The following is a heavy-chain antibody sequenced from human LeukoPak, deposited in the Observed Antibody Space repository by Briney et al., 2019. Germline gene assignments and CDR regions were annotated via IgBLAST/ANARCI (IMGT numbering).Heavy chain of an antibody. J-gene: IGHJ4*02. V-gene: IGHV3-15*01. CDR3: TTGTWIQLWLVDY. Sequence: GGSLRLSCAASGFTFSNAWMSWVRQAPGKGLEWVGHIKSKTDGGTPDYAAPVKGRFTISRDDSKNTLYLQMNSLKTEDTAVYYCTTGTWIQLWLVDYWGQGTLVTVSS. CDR1: GFTFSNAW. CDR2: IKSKTDGGTP. D-gene: IGHD5-18*01.